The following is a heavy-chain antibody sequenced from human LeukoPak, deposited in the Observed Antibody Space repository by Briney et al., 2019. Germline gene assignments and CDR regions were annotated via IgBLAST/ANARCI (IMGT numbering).Heavy chain of an antibody. CDR3: ARESNPYDSSGYYSPTFDY. CDR1: GCTFTSYG. Sequence: ASVKVSCKASGCTFTSYGISWVRQAPGQGLEWMGWISAYNGNTNYAQKLQGRVTMTTDTSTSTAYMELRSLRSDDTAVYYCARESNPYDSSGYYSPTFDYWGQGTLVTVSS. CDR2: ISAYNGNT. V-gene: IGHV1-18*01. D-gene: IGHD3-22*01. J-gene: IGHJ4*02.